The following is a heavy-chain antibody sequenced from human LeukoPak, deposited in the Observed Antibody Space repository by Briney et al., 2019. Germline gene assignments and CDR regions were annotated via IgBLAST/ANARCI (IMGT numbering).Heavy chain of an antibody. J-gene: IGHJ6*03. CDR3: ARVFYGDNEKNYYYYYMDF. D-gene: IGHD4-17*01. Sequence: PGGSLRLSCTVSGFTVSSNSWSWVRQAPGKGLEWVSFIYSGGNAHYSDSVKGRFTISRDNAKNSLYLQMNSLRAEDTAVYYCARVFYGDNEKNYYYYYMDFWGKGTTVTIFS. V-gene: IGHV3-53*01. CDR1: GFTVSSNS. CDR2: IYSGGNA.